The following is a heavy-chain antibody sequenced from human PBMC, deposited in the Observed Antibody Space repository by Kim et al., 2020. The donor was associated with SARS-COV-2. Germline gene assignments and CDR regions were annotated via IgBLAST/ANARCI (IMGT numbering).Heavy chain of an antibody. Sequence: GGSLRLSCAASGFTFSSYWMHWVRQAPGRGLEWVSRINSDGSITTYGDSMKGRFTTSRDNAQNTLYLQMHSLRAEDTAVYFCSRRFYVLGSNHYWGHGTLVXVSS. CDR3: SRRFYVLGSNHY. D-gene: IGHD1-26*01. J-gene: IGHJ4*01. CDR1: GFTFSSYW. V-gene: IGHV3-74*03. CDR2: INSDGSIT.